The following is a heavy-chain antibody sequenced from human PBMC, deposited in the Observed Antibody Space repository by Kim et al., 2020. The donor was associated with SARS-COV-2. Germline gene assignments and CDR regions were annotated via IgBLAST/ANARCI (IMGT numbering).Heavy chain of an antibody. Sequence: GESLKISCKASGYTFTGHFMHWVRQAPGQGLEWMGWINCNSGAVNYAQKFQGRVTMTRDTSVSTAFLELTRLTSDDTAVYYCPRDGFSGAAFDSWGQGTL. CDR2: INCNSGAV. D-gene: IGHD3-10*01. V-gene: IGHV1-2*02. CDR1: GYTFTGHF. J-gene: IGHJ5*01. CDR3: PRDGFSGAAFDS.